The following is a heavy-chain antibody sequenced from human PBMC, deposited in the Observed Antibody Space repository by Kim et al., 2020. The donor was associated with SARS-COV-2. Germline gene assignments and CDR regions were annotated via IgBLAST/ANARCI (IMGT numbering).Heavy chain of an antibody. V-gene: IGHV4-61*01. Sequence: SETLSLTCTVSGGSVSSGSYYWSWIRQPPGKGLEWIGYIYYSGSTNYNPSLKSRVTISVDTSKNQFSLKLSSVTAADTAVYYCVRDPRTYYYGSGSYNPLGYFDYWGQGTLATVSS. D-gene: IGHD3-10*01. CDR2: IYYSGST. J-gene: IGHJ4*02. CDR3: VRDPRTYYYGSGSYNPLGYFDY. CDR1: GGSVSSGSYY.